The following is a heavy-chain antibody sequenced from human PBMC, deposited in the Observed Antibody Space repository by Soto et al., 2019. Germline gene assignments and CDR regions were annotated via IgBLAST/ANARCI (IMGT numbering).Heavy chain of an antibody. J-gene: IGHJ4*02. CDR3: SFNTFDY. V-gene: IGHV3-23*01. Sequence: VRLSCAASGFTFSSYAMSWVRQAPGKGLEWVSAISGSGGSTYYADSVKGRFTISGDNSKNTLYLQMNSLRAEDTAVYYCSFNTFDYWGQGTLVTVSS. CDR2: ISGSGGST. CDR1: GFTFSSYA.